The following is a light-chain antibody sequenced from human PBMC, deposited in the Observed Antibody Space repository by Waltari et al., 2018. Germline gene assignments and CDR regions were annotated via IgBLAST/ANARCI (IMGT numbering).Light chain of an antibody. CDR3: SSYTSSRTLV. CDR1: SSDVGVYNY. V-gene: IGLV2-14*01. CDR2: DVS. J-gene: IGLJ2*01. Sequence: QSALTQPASVSGSPGQSITISCTGTSSDVGVYNYVSWYQQHPGKAPKLMIYDVSKRPSGVSNRFSGSKFGNTASMTISGIQAEDESDYYCSSYTSSRTLVFGGGTKMTVL.